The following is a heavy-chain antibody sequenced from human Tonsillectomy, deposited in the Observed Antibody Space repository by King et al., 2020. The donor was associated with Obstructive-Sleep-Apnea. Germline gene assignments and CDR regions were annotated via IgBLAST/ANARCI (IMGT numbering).Heavy chain of an antibody. CDR3: AKDGYEYYYYYYGMDV. Sequence: VQLVESGGGLVQPGGSLRLSCAASGFTFSSYAVSWVRQAPGKGLEWVSAISGSGGSTYYADSVKGRFTISRDNSKNTLYLQMNSLRAEDTAVYYCAKDGYEYYYYYYGMDVWGQGTTVTVSS. CDR1: GFTFSSYA. CDR2: ISGSGGST. J-gene: IGHJ6*02. V-gene: IGHV3-23*04. D-gene: IGHD6-13*01.